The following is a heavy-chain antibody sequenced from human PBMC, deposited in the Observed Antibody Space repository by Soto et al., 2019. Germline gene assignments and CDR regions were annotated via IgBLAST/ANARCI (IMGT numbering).Heavy chain of an antibody. J-gene: IGHJ4*02. CDR3: ARGERYYYDSSGYFGFDY. Sequence: ASVKVSCKASKYTLTNYAIHWVRQAPGQRFEWMGWINAGNGHTKYSQKFQARVTITRDTSASTAYMELSSLRSEDTAVYYCARGERYYYDSSGYFGFDYWGQGTLVTV. CDR2: INAGNGHT. V-gene: IGHV1-3*01. D-gene: IGHD3-22*01. CDR1: KYTLTNYA.